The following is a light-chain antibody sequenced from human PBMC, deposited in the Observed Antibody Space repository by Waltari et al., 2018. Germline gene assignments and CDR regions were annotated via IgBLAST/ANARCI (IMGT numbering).Light chain of an antibody. CDR3: VLYMTSGISV. CDR2: NTN. V-gene: IGLV8-61*01. CDR1: SGSVSTSYY. Sequence: QTVVPQEPSFSVSPGGTVTITCGLSSGSVSTSYYPSWYQQTPGRAPSTFIYNTNTRSSGVPDRFSGSSLGNKAALTITGAQADYESNYYCVLYMTSGISVFGGGTKLTVL. J-gene: IGLJ3*02.